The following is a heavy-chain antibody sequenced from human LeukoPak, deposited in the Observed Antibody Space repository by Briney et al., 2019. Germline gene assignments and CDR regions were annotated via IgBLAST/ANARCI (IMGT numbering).Heavy chain of an antibody. J-gene: IGHJ4*02. V-gene: IGHV4-34*01. D-gene: IGHD1-7*01. CDR3: ARDLPHGGRQYNWNYPLR. Sequence: SETLSLTCAVYGGSFSGYYWGWIRQPPGKGLEWIGSIYYSGSTYYNPSLKSRVTISVDTSKNQFSLKLSSVTAADTAVYYCARDLPHGGRQYNWNYPLRWGQGTLVTVSS. CDR1: GGSFSGYY. CDR2: IYYSGST.